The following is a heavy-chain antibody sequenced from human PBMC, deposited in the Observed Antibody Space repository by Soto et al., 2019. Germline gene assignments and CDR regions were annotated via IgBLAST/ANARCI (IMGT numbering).Heavy chain of an antibody. CDR3: AGVEAVAGLYNYHGLDV. CDR1: GGTFSNYA. D-gene: IGHD6-19*01. J-gene: IGHJ6*02. V-gene: IGHV1-69*12. Sequence: QVQLVQSGAEVKKPGSSVKVSCKVSGGTFSNYAIDWVRLAPGHGLEWMRGIVAIFGTTYYTQKFQGRATIIADDSTTRGYWEMRSLRSEDTAIYYCAGVEAVAGLYNYHGLDVWGQGTAVTVSS. CDR2: IVAIFGTT.